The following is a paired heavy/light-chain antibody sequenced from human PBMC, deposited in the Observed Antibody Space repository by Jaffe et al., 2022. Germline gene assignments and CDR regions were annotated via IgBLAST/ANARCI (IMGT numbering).Heavy chain of an antibody. Sequence: QLQLQESGPGLVKPSETLSLTCTVSGGSITSTNYYWGWIRQPPGKGLEWIGSFYYSGSTYYNPSLKSRVSISVDTSKNQFSLKLSSVTAADTAIYYCARLGATVTYFYYFYYMDVWGKGTTVTVSS. CDR2: FYYSGST. J-gene: IGHJ6*03. D-gene: IGHD4-17*01. CDR1: GGSITSTNYY. V-gene: IGHV4-39*01. CDR3: ARLGATVTYFYYFYYMDV.
Light chain of an antibody. CDR2: DNN. Sequence: QSVLTQPPSVSAAPGQKVTISCSGSSSNIDKNYVSWYQQLPGTAPKLLIYDNNKRPSGIPDRFSGSKSGTSATLGITGLQTGDEADYYCGTWDSSLSAWVFGGGTKLTVL. J-gene: IGLJ3*02. V-gene: IGLV1-51*01. CDR3: GTWDSSLSAWV. CDR1: SSNIDKNY.